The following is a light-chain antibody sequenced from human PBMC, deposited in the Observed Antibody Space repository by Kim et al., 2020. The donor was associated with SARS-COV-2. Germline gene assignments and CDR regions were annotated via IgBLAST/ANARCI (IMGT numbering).Light chain of an antibody. CDR2: DAS. Sequence: PGETATLSCRASHSVSFYLAWYQQKPGQAPRLIIYDASTRATGIPARFSGSGSGTDFTLTISSLEPEDCAVYYCQQRRNWPYTFGQGTKLEI. J-gene: IGKJ2*01. V-gene: IGKV3-11*01. CDR1: HSVSFY. CDR3: QQRRNWPYT.